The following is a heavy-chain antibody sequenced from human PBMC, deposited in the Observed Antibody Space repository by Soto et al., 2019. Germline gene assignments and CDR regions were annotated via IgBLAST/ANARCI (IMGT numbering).Heavy chain of an antibody. V-gene: IGHV4-31*03. J-gene: IGHJ4*02. CDR3: ARGLRLYFYDTSSQYDFDS. D-gene: IGHD3-22*01. CDR1: GGSISRGGYS. CDR2: IYYSGRT. Sequence: QLQLQESGPGLVKPSQTLSLTCTVSGGSISRGGYSWSWIRQHPGKGLEWIGHIYYSGRTYYNPSLKSRVAISVDTSKNQFSLKLSSVTAADTAVYYCARGLRLYFYDTSSQYDFDSWGQGTLVTVSS.